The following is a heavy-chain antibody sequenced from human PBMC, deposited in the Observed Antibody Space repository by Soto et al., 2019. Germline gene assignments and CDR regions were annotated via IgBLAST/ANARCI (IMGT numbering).Heavy chain of an antibody. J-gene: IGHJ5*02. CDR1: GGSISSYF. D-gene: IGHD2-21*01. CDR3: AREERKGIISWFDP. Sequence: ASETLSLTCTVSGGSISSYFWSWIRQSPGKGLEWIGYIYYTGITHLNPSLKSRLTMAVDTSKNEFSLKLTSVSAADTAVYFCAREERKGIISWFDPWGQGTLVTVSS. CDR2: IYYTGIT. V-gene: IGHV4-30-4*01.